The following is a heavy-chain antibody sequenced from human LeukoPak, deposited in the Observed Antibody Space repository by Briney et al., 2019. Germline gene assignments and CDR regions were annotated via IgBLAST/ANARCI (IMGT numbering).Heavy chain of an antibody. J-gene: IGHJ6*03. CDR1: GGSFSGYY. Sequence: PSETLSLTCAVYGGSFSGYYWSWIRQPPGKGLEWIGEINHSGSTNYNPSLKSRVTISVDTSKNQFSLKLSSVTAADTAVYYCARRGFLEWLLGYYYYYMDVWGKGTTVTVSS. CDR2: INHSGST. D-gene: IGHD3-3*01. V-gene: IGHV4-34*01. CDR3: ARRGFLEWLLGYYYYYMDV.